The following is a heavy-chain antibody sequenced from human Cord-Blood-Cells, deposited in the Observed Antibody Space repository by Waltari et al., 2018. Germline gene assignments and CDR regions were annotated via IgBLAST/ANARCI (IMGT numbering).Heavy chain of an antibody. CDR1: GGSISSGDSY. V-gene: IGHV4-30-4*01. J-gene: IGHJ4*02. D-gene: IGHD3-22*01. CDR2: IYYSGST. Sequence: VQLQESGPGLVKPSQTLSLTCTVSGGSISSGDSYWSWIRQPPGKGLVWIGYIYYSGSTYYNPSLKSRVTISVDTSKNQFSLKLSSVTAADTAVYYCARFETTYYYDSSGYPNKYYFDYWGQGTLVTVSS. CDR3: ARFETTYYYDSSGYPNKYYFDY.